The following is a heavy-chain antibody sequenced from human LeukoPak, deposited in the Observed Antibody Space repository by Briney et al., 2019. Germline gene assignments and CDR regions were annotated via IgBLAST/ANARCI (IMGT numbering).Heavy chain of an antibody. D-gene: IGHD2-15*01. CDR1: GYSISTGFY. Sequence: SETLSLTCTVSGYSISTGFYWGWIRQPPGRGPEWIGNIHHSGSTYYNPSLKSRVTISVDTSKNQFSLKLSSVTAADTAVYYCARESRYCSGGSCQNWFDPWGQGTLVTVSS. J-gene: IGHJ5*02. V-gene: IGHV4-38-2*02. CDR2: IHHSGST. CDR3: ARESRYCSGGSCQNWFDP.